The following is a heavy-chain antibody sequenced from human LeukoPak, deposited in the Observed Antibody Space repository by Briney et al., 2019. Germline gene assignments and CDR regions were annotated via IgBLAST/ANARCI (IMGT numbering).Heavy chain of an antibody. CDR2: IYYSGST. CDR1: GGSISSGDYY. J-gene: IGHJ4*02. D-gene: IGHD1-14*01. Sequence: PSETLSLTCTVSGGSISSGDYYWSWIRQPPGKGLEWIGYIYYSGSTYYNPSPKSRVTISVDTSKNQFSLKLSSVTAADTAVYYCARLGIAGSQGVDYWGQGTLVTVSS. V-gene: IGHV4-30-4*08. CDR3: ARLGIAGSQGVDY.